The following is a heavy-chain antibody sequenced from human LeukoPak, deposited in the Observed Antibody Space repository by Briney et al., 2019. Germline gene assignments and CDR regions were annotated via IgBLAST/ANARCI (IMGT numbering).Heavy chain of an antibody. Sequence: GGSLRLSCAASGFTFSSYAMHWVRQAPGKGLEWVAVISYDGSNKYYADSVKGRFTISRGNSKNTLYLQMNSLRAEDTAVYYCARDVWDVWGQGTTVTVSS. CDR2: ISYDGSNK. CDR3: ARDVWDV. J-gene: IGHJ6*02. V-gene: IGHV3-30*04. CDR1: GFTFSSYA.